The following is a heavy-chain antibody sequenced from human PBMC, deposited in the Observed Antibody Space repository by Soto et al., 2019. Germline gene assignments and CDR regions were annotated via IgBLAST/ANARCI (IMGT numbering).Heavy chain of an antibody. Sequence: QVQLVQSGAEVRKPGASVKVSCKASGYTFTSYDINWVRQATGQGLEWMGWVNPNSGNTGYAQKFQGRVTMTRNTYISTAYMDLSSLRSEDTAVYYCAKSLGRYGRGAFDIWGQGTMVTVSS. J-gene: IGHJ3*02. CDR3: AKSLGRYGRGAFDI. CDR1: GYTFTSYD. CDR2: VNPNSGNT. V-gene: IGHV1-8*01. D-gene: IGHD1-1*01.